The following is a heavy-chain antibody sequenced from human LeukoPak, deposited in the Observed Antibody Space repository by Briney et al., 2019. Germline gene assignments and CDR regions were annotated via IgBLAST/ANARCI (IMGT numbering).Heavy chain of an antibody. CDR2: IIPIFGAA. Sequence: SVKVSCKASGGTFSSYAISWVRQAPGQGLEWMGGIIPIFGAANYAQKFQGRVTITTDESTSTAYMELSSLRSEDTAVYYCASGWYYYDSSGQFDYWGQGTLVTVSS. J-gene: IGHJ4*02. V-gene: IGHV1-69*05. CDR3: ASGWYYYDSSGQFDY. D-gene: IGHD3-22*01. CDR1: GGTFSSYA.